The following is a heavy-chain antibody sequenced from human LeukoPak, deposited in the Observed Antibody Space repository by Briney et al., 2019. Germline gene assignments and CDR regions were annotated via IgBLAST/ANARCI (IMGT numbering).Heavy chain of an antibody. CDR3: VTTVNTRGAFDI. V-gene: IGHV3-15*07. Sequence: SXXLSCAXSXXXXXXXXMNXGXQAPXXGXXXXXXIKRKTDGGTTDCAAPVKGRFTISREDSKNMLYLQMNSLKAEDTAVYYCVTTVNTRGAFDIWGQGTVVAVSS. J-gene: IGHJ3*02. CDR2: IKRKTDGGTT. CDR1: XXXXXXXX. D-gene: IGHD4-17*01.